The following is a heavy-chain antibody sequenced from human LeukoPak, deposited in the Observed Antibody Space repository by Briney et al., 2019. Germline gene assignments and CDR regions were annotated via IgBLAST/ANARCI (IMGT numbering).Heavy chain of an antibody. CDR1: GYTFTGYY. J-gene: IGHJ3*02. CDR2: INPNSGGT. V-gene: IGHV1-2*02. Sequence: ASVKVSCKASGYTFTGYYMHWVRQAPGQGLEWMGWINPNSGGTNYAQKFQGRVAMTRDTSISTAYMELSRLRSDDTAVYYCARADPLYSYGWRDAFDIWGQSSKVNPFDIWGQGTMVTVSS. CDR3: ARADPLYSYGWRDAFDIWGQSSKVNPFDI. D-gene: IGHD5-18*01.